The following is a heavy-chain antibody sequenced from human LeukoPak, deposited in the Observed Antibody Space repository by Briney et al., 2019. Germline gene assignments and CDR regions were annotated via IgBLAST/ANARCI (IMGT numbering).Heavy chain of an antibody. Sequence: PGRSLRLSCAASGFIFSSYAIHWVRQAPGKGLEWLALISYDGSNKYYADSLKGRFTISRDNSKNTLYLQMNSLRAEDTAVYYCARGDRSGYYSPDFWGQGTLVTVSS. CDR3: ARGDRSGYYSPDF. V-gene: IGHV3-30*04. CDR2: ISYDGSNK. J-gene: IGHJ4*02. CDR1: GFIFSSYA. D-gene: IGHD3-22*01.